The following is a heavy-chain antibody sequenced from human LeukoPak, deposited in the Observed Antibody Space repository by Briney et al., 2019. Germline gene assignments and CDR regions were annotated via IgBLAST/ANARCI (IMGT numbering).Heavy chain of an antibody. D-gene: IGHD5-18*01. J-gene: IGHJ6*03. CDR2: ISGSGGST. Sequence: PGGSLRLSCAASGFTFSSYAMSWVRQAPGKGLEWVSAISGSGGSTYYADSVKGRFTISRDNSKNTLYLQMNSLRAEDTAVYYCARDNGGTAMAYYYYYYMDVWGKGTTVTISS. CDR3: ARDNGGTAMAYYYYYYMDV. CDR1: GFTFSSYA. V-gene: IGHV3-23*01.